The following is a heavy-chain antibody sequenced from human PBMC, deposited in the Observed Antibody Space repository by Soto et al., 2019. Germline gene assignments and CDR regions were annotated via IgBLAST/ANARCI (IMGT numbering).Heavy chain of an antibody. Sequence: PGGSLRLSCAASGFTFSSFHMNWVRQAPGRGLEWVAYITSSSDTIYYSDSVKGRFTISRDNGKNSLFLQMNSLRDEDTAVYYCAREWNPLNWFDPWGQGTLVTVSS. CDR2: ITSSSDTI. CDR1: GFTFSSFH. J-gene: IGHJ5*02. D-gene: IGHD1-1*01. V-gene: IGHV3-48*02. CDR3: AREWNPLNWFDP.